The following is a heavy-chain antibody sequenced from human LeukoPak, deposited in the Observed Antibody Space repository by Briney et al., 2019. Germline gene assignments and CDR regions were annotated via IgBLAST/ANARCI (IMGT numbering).Heavy chain of an antibody. CDR1: GYTFTSYG. CDR3: AKNLFVLGY. J-gene: IGHJ4*02. CDR2: INPNSGGT. V-gene: IGHV1-2*02. Sequence: ASVKVSCKASGYTFTSYGIHWVRQAPGQGLEWMGWINPNSGGTNYAQRFKGRVTMTSDTSISTAYMELSSLRSDDTAVYFCAKNLFVLGYWGQGTLVTVSS. D-gene: IGHD3-16*01.